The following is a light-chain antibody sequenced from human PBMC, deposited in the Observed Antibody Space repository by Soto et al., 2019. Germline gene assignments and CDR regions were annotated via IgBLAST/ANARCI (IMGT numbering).Light chain of an antibody. J-gene: IGKJ1*01. CDR3: QQYNSYPWT. V-gene: IGKV3D-15*01. CDR1: TSSSSY. CDR2: GAS. Sequence: EIVITYSPDTLSVSPVQGATLSWRSHTSSSSYLAWYQQRPGQAPRLLMYGASTRAAGIPARFSGSGSGTDLTLTISSLQPEDFATYYCQQYNSYPWTFGQGTKVDIK.